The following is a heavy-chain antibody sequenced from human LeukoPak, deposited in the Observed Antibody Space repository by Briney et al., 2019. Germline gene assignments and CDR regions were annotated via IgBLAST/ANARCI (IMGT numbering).Heavy chain of an antibody. Sequence: PETLSLTCTVSGGSISTFSWSWIRQFPGKGLEWIGSIYIRSTNYNPSLKSRVAISVDTSKNQSSLRLDSVTTADTAVYYCARDTTVASGMQYWGQGTLVTVSS. CDR1: GGSISTFS. CDR2: IYIRST. V-gene: IGHV4-59*01. D-gene: IGHD6-19*01. J-gene: IGHJ4*02. CDR3: ARDTTVASGMQY.